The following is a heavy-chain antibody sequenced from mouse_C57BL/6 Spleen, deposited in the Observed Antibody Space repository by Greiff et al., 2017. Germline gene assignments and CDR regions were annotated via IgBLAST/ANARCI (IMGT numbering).Heavy chain of an antibody. V-gene: IGHV1-80*01. D-gene: IGHD1-1*01. CDR2: IYPGDGDT. J-gene: IGHJ2*01. CDR3: ARAPITTVVATPYFDY. Sequence: VQLQQSGAELVKPGASVKISCKASGYAFSSYWMNWVKQRPGKGLEWIGQIYPGDGDTNYNGKFKGKDTLTADKSSSTAYMQLSSLTSEDSAVYFCARAPITTVVATPYFDYWGQGTTLTVSS. CDR1: GYAFSSYW.